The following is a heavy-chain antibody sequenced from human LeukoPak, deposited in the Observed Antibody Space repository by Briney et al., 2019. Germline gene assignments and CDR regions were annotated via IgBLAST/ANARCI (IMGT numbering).Heavy chain of an antibody. CDR1: GFTFSNYG. J-gene: IGHJ4*02. D-gene: IGHD4-17*01. V-gene: IGHV3-30*02. CDR2: IQPDGSDK. Sequence: GGSLRLSCAASGFTFSNYGMHWVRQAPGMGLEWVALIQPDGSDKYYADSVKGRFTISRGNSKNTLSLQMNSLRTDDTAVYYCAKRDLTTEFDYWGQGTLVTVSS. CDR3: AKRDLTTEFDY.